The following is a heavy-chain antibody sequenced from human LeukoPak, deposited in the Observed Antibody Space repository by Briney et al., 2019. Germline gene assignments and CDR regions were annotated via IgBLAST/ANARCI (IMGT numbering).Heavy chain of an antibody. CDR1: GFTFSSYS. D-gene: IGHD6-13*01. CDR3: AKDLGIAATAFDY. Sequence: GGSLRLSCAASGFTFSSYSMNWVRQAPGKGLEWVSGISWNSGSIGYADSVKGRFTISRDNAKNSLYLQMNSLRAEDTALYYCAKDLGIAATAFDYWGQGTLVTVSS. J-gene: IGHJ4*02. CDR2: ISWNSGSI. V-gene: IGHV3-9*01.